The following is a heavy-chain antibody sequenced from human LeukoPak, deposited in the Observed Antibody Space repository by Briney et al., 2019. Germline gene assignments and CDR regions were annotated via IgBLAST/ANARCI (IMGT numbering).Heavy chain of an antibody. CDR3: ARGIRGSSWYYLSDP. Sequence: GGSLKLSCAASGFTFSDYYMSWIRQAPGKGLEWVPYISSSGSTIYYADSVKGRFTISRDNAKNSLYLQMNSLRAEDTAVYYCARGIRGSSWYYLSDPWGQGTLVTVSS. D-gene: IGHD6-13*01. CDR2: ISSSGSTI. CDR1: GFTFSDYY. V-gene: IGHV3-11*01. J-gene: IGHJ5*02.